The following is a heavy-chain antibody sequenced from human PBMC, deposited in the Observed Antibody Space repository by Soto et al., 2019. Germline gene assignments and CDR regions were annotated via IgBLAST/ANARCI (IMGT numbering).Heavy chain of an antibody. D-gene: IGHD3-16*02. CDR1: GFTFNSYG. J-gene: IGHJ4*02. V-gene: IGHV3-30*18. CDR2: TSHDGSNK. Sequence: QVQLVESGGGVVQPGRSLRLSCAASGFTFNSYGMNWVRQAPGKGLEWVALTSHDGSNKYYADSVKGRFTISRDNSKNTLYLQMSSLRAEDTAVYYCAKDPFPFSASYPEGWGQGTLVTVSS. CDR3: AKDPFPFSASYPEG.